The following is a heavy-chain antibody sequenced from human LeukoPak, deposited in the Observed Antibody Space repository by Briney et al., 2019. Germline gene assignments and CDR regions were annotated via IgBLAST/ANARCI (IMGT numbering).Heavy chain of an antibody. V-gene: IGHV1-69*04. CDR1: GGTFSSYT. Sequence: SVKVSCKASGGTFSSYTISWVRQAPGQGLEWMGRIIPILGIANYAQKFQGRVTITADKSTSTAYMELSSLRSDDTAVYYCARELYDFWSGGLYYFDYWGQGTLVTVSS. J-gene: IGHJ4*02. D-gene: IGHD3-3*01. CDR3: ARELYDFWSGGLYYFDY. CDR2: IIPILGIA.